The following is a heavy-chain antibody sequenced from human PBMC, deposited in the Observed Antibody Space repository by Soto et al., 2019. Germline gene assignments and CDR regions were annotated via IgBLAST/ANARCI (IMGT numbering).Heavy chain of an antibody. D-gene: IGHD4-4*01. CDR3: ARVASDYINSVDH. CDR2: IGGSGGNR. Sequence: EVQLLESGGGLVQPGGSLRLSCAASGFTFNAYAMTWVRQAPGKGLEWVSAIGGSGGNRYYAASVRGRFTISRDNSKDTVDLQMYSLRVEDTAVYYCARVASDYINSVDHWGQGILVRVSS. V-gene: IGHV3-23*01. CDR1: GFTFNAYA. J-gene: IGHJ4*02.